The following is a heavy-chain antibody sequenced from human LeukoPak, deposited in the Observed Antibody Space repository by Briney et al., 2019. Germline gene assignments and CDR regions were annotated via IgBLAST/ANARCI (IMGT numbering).Heavy chain of an antibody. CDR2: INLNNGDT. J-gene: IGHJ4*02. Sequence: ASVKVSCKASGYSFTGYCMHWVRQAPGQGLEWMGWINLNNGDTNYVQKFQGRVTMTRDTSTSTAYMELSRLKSDDTAVYYCARSLIGLSYLDFWGQGTLVTVSS. V-gene: IGHV1-2*02. D-gene: IGHD3-16*01. CDR3: ARSLIGLSYLDF. CDR1: GYSFTGYC.